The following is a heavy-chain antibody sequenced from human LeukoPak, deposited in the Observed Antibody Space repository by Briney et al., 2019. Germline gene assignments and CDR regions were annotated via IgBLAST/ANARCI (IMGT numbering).Heavy chain of an antibody. J-gene: IGHJ4*02. CDR1: GFTFDDYG. CDR2: ISWNSASV. CDR3: AKDYGYSSSWYDY. V-gene: IGHV3-9*01. D-gene: IGHD6-13*01. Sequence: GRSLRLSCEASGFTFDDYGMHWVRQAPGKGREWVSTISWNSASVGYVDSVKGRFTISRDNAKKTLYLQMNSLRPEDTALYYCAKDYGYSSSWYDYWGQGTLVTVSS.